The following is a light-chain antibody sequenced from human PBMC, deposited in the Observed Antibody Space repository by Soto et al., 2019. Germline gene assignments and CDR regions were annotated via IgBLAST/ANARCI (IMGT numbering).Light chain of an antibody. CDR2: DVS. V-gene: IGKV3-11*01. CDR1: QSVIRS. J-gene: IGKJ1*01. Sequence: IVLTQSPATLSFSPGERATLSCRASQSVIRSLNWYQQKPGQAPRLLMYDVSTRATGIPARFSGSGYGTDFTLTISSLEPEDFAVYYCKQRSNWPWTFGQGAKVDIK. CDR3: KQRSNWPWT.